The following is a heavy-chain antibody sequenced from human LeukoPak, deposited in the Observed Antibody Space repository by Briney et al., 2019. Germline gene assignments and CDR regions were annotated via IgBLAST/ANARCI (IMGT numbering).Heavy chain of an antibody. J-gene: IGHJ4*02. V-gene: IGHV4-39*01. CDR1: GASISSSSYY. CDR2: IYYNGRT. D-gene: IGHD3-22*01. CDR3: ARYRDSSDY. Sequence: SETLSLTCTVSGASISSSSYYWGWIRQPPGKGLEWIGTIYYNGRTYYNPSLKSRVTISVDTSKNQFSLNLRFVTAADTAVYYCARYRDSSDYWGQGTLVTVSS.